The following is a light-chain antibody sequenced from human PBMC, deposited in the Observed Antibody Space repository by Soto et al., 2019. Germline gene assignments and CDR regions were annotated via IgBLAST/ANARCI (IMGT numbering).Light chain of an antibody. CDR1: SSDVGGHYY. J-gene: IGLJ1*01. CDR2: DVS. Sequence: QSALTQPASVSGSPGQSITISCTGTSSDVGGHYYVSWYQQHPGEALKLMIYDVSNRPSGVSNRFSGSKSGNTASLTFSGLQAEDEADYYCISYTSSSTPYVFGTGTKLTVL. CDR3: ISYTSSSTPYV. V-gene: IGLV2-14*01.